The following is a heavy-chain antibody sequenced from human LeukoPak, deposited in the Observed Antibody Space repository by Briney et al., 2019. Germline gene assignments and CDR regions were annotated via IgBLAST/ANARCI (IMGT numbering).Heavy chain of an antibody. D-gene: IGHD6-19*01. Sequence: GGSLRLSCAASGFTFSSYWMSWVRQAPGKGLEWVANIKQDGSEKYYVDSVKGRFTISRDNAKNSLYLQMNSLRAEDTAVYYCAREPRDLSGSWGFDYWGQGTLVTVSS. V-gene: IGHV3-7*03. CDR2: IKQDGSEK. J-gene: IGHJ4*02. CDR1: GFTFSSYW. CDR3: AREPRDLSGSWGFDY.